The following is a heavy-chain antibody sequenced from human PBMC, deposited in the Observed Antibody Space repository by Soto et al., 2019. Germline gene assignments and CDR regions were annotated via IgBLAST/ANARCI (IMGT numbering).Heavy chain of an antibody. D-gene: IGHD3-9*01. J-gene: IGHJ6*02. CDR3: ARGAYYDVLTGSYSYGMDV. CDR1: GFTFSSYG. CDR2: ILYDGSNK. V-gene: IGHV3-30*03. Sequence: QVQLVESGGGVVQPGRSLRLSCAASGFTFSSYGMHWFRQAPGKGLEWVAAILYDGSNKYYADSVKGRFTISKDNSKNTLYLQMNSLRAEDTAVYYCARGAYYDVLTGSYSYGMDVWGQGTTVTVSS.